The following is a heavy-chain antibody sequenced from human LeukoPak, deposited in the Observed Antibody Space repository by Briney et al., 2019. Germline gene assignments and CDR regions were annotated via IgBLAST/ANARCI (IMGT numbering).Heavy chain of an antibody. CDR2: ISYDGRNK. CDR3: AKGPLRGTAAAIDY. Sequence: GGSLRLSCAASGFTFNNYGMHWVRQAPGKGLERVAVISYDGRNKHYPDSVKGRFTISRDISTDTLWLQMDSLRTEDTAVYYCAKGPLRGTAAAIDYWGQGTLVTVSS. CDR1: GFTFNNYG. J-gene: IGHJ4*02. V-gene: IGHV3-30*18. D-gene: IGHD2-2*01.